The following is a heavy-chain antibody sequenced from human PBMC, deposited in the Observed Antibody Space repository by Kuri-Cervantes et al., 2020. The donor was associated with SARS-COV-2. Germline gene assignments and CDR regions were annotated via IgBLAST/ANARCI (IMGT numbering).Heavy chain of an antibody. Sequence: GESLKISCAASGFTFSSYWMHWVRQAPGKGLEWVGRIKSKTDGGTTDYAAPVKGRFTISRDDSKNTLYLQMNSLKTEDTAVYYCTTPYQYSGYDPYYYGMDVWGQGTTVTVSS. CDR2: IKSKTDGGTT. V-gene: IGHV3-15*01. D-gene: IGHD5-12*01. J-gene: IGHJ6*02. CDR1: GFTFSSYW. CDR3: TTPYQYSGYDPYYYGMDV.